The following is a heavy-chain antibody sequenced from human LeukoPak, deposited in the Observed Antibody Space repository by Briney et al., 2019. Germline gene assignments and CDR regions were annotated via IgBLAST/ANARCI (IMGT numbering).Heavy chain of an antibody. V-gene: IGHV5-51*01. D-gene: IGHD2-15*01. CDR3: ARLLVVVVAASPNALDI. J-gene: IGHJ3*02. CDR2: IYPGDSDT. CDR1: GYSFTSYW. Sequence: PGESLKISCKGSGYSFTSYWIGRVRQMPGKGLEWMGIIYPGDSDTRYSPSFQGQVTISADKSISTAYLQWSSLKASDTAMYYCARLLVVVVAASPNALDIWGQGTMVTVSS.